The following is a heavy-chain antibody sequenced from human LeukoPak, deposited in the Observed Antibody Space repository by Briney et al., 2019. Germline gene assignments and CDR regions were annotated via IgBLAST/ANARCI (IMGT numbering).Heavy chain of an antibody. Sequence: GGSLIHSFAASGFTLCSAPMIGVRQAPGKGLEWVSTISGSDGSIYYADSVKGRFTISRDNSKNTMYLQMNSLRAEDTAIYYCAKSREGYYASFEFRGQGALVTVSS. CDR3: AKSREGYYASFEF. CDR1: GFTLCSAP. D-gene: IGHD5-24*01. CDR2: ISGSDGSI. V-gene: IGHV3-23*01. J-gene: IGHJ4*02.